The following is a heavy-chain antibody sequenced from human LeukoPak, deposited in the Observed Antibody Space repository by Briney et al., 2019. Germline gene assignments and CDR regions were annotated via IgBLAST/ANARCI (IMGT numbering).Heavy chain of an antibody. CDR2: ISAYNGNT. D-gene: IGHD6-25*01. Sequence: ASVKVSCKASGYTFTSYGISWVRQAPGQGLEWMGWISAYNGNTNYAQKLQGRVTMTTDTSTSTAYMELRSLRSDDTAVYYCVRALSGAGPKTSLDYWGQATLVTVSS. J-gene: IGHJ4*02. V-gene: IGHV1-18*01. CDR3: VRALSGAGPKTSLDY. CDR1: GYTFTSYG.